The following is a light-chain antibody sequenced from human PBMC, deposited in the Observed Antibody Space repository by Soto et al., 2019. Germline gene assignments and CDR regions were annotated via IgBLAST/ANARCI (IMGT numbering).Light chain of an antibody. V-gene: IGKV3-20*01. CDR2: DAS. Sequence: VWRHCRGAVSXXPGEXGTLXXWXSQSVSSGYLAWYQEKPGHAPRLLIYDASSRATGIPDRFSASGYGTDFTLTISRLEAADYAVYYCEQQGVSPRTFGQGTKVDIK. CDR1: QSVSSGY. CDR3: EQQGVSPRT. J-gene: IGKJ1*01.